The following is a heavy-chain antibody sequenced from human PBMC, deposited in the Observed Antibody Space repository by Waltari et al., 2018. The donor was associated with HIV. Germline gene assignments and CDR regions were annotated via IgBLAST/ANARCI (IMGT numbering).Heavy chain of an antibody. J-gene: IGHJ6*02. Sequence: EVQLVESGGGLVQPGGSLRLSCAGSGFTFSNYEMTWVRQAPGKGVEWISFISAVVTKYYADSVKGRFSITRDNAKNSLYLQMNSLRAEDTAVYYCAKAVGDTSGRYWGGDVWGQGTTVTVSS. V-gene: IGHV3-48*03. CDR2: ISAVVTK. CDR3: AKAVGDTSGRYWGGDV. D-gene: IGHD6-19*01. CDR1: GFTFSNYE.